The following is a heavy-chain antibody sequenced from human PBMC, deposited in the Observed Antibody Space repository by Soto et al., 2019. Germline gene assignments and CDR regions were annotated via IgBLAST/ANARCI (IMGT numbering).Heavy chain of an antibody. J-gene: IGHJ6*03. CDR3: ARRTEQTRGYYYYMDV. CDR1: GGSISSSSYY. Sequence: SETLSLTCTVSGGSISSSSYYWGWIRQPPGKGLEWIGSIYYSGSTYYNPSLKSRVTISVDTSKNQFSLKLSSVTAADTAVYYCARRTEQTRGYYYYMDVWGKGTTVTVSS. CDR2: IYYSGST. V-gene: IGHV4-39*01. D-gene: IGHD1-1*01.